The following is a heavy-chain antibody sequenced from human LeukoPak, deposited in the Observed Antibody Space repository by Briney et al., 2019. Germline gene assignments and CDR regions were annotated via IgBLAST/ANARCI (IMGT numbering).Heavy chain of an antibody. CDR1: GGSISSYY. V-gene: IGHV4-4*07. CDR2: IYTSGST. J-gene: IGHJ4*02. Sequence: SETLSLTCTVSGGSISSYYWSWIRQPAGKGLEWIGRIYTSGSTNYNPSLKSRVTMSVDTSKNQFSLKLSSVTAADTAVYYCARDSYGSGSYYNGNFGYWGQGTLVTVSS. D-gene: IGHD3-10*01. CDR3: ARDSYGSGSYYNGNFGY.